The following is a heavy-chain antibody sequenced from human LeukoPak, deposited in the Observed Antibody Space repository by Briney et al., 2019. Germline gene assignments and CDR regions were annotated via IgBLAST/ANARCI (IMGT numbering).Heavy chain of an antibody. J-gene: IGHJ4*02. CDR3: AGYDFWSGYFNY. D-gene: IGHD3-3*01. Sequence: PSETLSLTCTLSGGSISSGSYYWSWIRQPAGKVLEWIGRIYTSGSTNYNPSLKSRVTISVDTSKNQFSLKLSTVTAADTAVYYCAGYDFWSGYFNYWGQGTLVTVS. V-gene: IGHV4-61*02. CDR2: IYTSGST. CDR1: GGSISSGSYY.